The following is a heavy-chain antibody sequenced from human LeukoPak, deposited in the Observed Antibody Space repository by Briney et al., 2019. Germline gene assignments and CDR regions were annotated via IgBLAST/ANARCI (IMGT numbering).Heavy chain of an antibody. D-gene: IGHD3-10*01. CDR3: ARDITMIRGAVA. J-gene: IGHJ4*02. CDR2: IIDTGST. Sequence: SETLSLTCAVYGESFSGYYWTWIRQPPGKGLEWIGEIIDTGSTNYNPSLKSRVTISVDTSKNQFSLKLSSVTAADTAVYYCARDITMIRGAVAWGQGTLVTVSS. CDR1: GESFSGYY. V-gene: IGHV4-34*12.